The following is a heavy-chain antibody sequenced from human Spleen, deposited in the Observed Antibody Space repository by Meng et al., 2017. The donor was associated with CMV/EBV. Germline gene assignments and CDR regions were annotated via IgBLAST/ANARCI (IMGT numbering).Heavy chain of an antibody. J-gene: IGHJ4*02. D-gene: IGHD3-10*01. Sequence: GGSLRLSCAASGFRFSNEAMHWVRQAPGKGLEWVAVISYDATDNYYADSVKGRFTISRDNSKNDVYLQMTSLRGEDTAIYYCARDRYGSGIYYFDYWGQGALVTVSS. V-gene: IGHV3-30-3*01. CDR2: ISYDATDN. CDR1: GFRFSNEA. CDR3: ARDRYGSGIYYFDY.